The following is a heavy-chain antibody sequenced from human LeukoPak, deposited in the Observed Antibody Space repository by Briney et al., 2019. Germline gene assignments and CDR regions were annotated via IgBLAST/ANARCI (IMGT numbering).Heavy chain of an antibody. J-gene: IGHJ4*02. V-gene: IGHV3-53*01. CDR2: IYSGGNT. D-gene: IGHD6-19*01. CDR3: TPSIAVAGSLDY. Sequence: PGGSLRLSCAASGFTVSSNYMSWVRQAPGKGLEWVSVIYSGGNTYYADSVKGRFTISRDNSKNTLYLQMNSLRAEDTAVYYCTPSIAVAGSLDYWGQGTLVTVSS. CDR1: GFTVSSNY.